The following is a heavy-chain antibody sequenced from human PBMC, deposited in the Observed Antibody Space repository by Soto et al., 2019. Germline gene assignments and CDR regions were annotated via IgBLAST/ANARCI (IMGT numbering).Heavy chain of an antibody. D-gene: IGHD3-9*01. Sequence: SATLSLTCTDPGSSISSTNYYWGLISQPPGKVLELIGTIYYSGSTYYNPSLRSRVTISVDTSKNQFSLKLSSVTASDTAVYYCARGRPNWLLNYPRYYYYYGMDVWGQGTTVT. CDR1: GSSISSTNYY. CDR2: IYYSGST. J-gene: IGHJ6*02. V-gene: IGHV4-39*01. CDR3: ARGRPNWLLNYPRYYYYYGMDV.